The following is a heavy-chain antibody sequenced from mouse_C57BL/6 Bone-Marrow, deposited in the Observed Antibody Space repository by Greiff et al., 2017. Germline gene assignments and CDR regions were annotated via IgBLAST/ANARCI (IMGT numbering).Heavy chain of an antibody. CDR3: ARPMFAY. J-gene: IGHJ3*01. CDR1: GFTFSDYY. Sequence: EVQRVESGGGLVQPGGSLKLSCAASGFTFSDYYMYWVRQTPEKRLEWVAYISNGGGSTYYPDTVKGRFTISRDNAKNTLYLQMSRLKSEDTAMXYCARPMFAYWGQGTLVTVSA. CDR2: ISNGGGST. V-gene: IGHV5-12*01.